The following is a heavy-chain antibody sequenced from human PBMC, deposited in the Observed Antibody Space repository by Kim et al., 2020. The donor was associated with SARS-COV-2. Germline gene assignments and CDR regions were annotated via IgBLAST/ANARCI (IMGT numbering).Heavy chain of an antibody. V-gene: IGHV3-48*03. J-gene: IGHJ3*01. Sequence: GGSLRLSCAASGFDFSRREMNWVRQAPGKGLEWISYIDGSNTMNYADSVRGRFITSRENTKNLVFLQMFSLRGDDTAVYYCSGEGVVATPDAFDVWGQGTTVIVS. D-gene: IGHD2-21*02. CDR3: SGEGVVATPDAFDV. CDR1: GFDFSRRE. CDR2: IDGSNTM.